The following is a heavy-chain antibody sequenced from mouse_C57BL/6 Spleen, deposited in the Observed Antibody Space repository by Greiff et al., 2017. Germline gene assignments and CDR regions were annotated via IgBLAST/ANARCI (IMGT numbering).Heavy chain of an antibody. D-gene: IGHD3-2*02. V-gene: IGHV1-26*01. CDR2: INPNNGGT. CDR1: GYTFTDYY. CDR3: ALDSSGYVRRAMDY. Sequence: EVQLQQSGPELVKPGASVKISCKASGYTFTDYYMNWVKQSHGKSLEWIGDINPNNGGTSYNQKFKGKATLTVDKSSSTAYMELRSLTSEDSAVYYCALDSSGYVRRAMDYWGQGTSVTVSS. J-gene: IGHJ4*01.